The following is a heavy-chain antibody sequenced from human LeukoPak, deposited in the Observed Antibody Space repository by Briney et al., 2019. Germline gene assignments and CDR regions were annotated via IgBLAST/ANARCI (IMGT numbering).Heavy chain of an antibody. V-gene: IGHV4-61*01. Sequence: PSETLSLTCTVSGGSVSSGTYYWSWIRQPPGEGLGWIGYIYYSGSTNYNPSLKSRVTISVDTSKNQFSLKLSSVTAADTAVYYCARVEWFGELSPFDIWGQWTMVTVSS. CDR1: GGSVSSGTYY. CDR3: ARVEWFGELSPFDI. CDR2: IYYSGST. J-gene: IGHJ3*02. D-gene: IGHD3-10*01.